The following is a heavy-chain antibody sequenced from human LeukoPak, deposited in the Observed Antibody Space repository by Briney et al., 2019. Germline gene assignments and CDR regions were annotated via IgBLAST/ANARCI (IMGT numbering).Heavy chain of an antibody. Sequence: GGSLRLSCAASGFTFSRYSMHWVRQAPGKGLVWVSHVNSDGSGTDYADSVKGRFTISRDNAKNTLYLQMNSLRAEDTAVYYCAKIIPGGPRSYYYWGQGTHVTVSS. V-gene: IGHV3-74*01. J-gene: IGHJ4*02. CDR2: VNSDGSGT. CDR1: GFTFSRYS. D-gene: IGHD3-10*01. CDR3: AKIIPGGPRSYYY.